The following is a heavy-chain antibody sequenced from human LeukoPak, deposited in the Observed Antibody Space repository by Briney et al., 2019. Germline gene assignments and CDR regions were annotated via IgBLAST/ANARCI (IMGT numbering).Heavy chain of an antibody. CDR1: GFTFSSYW. CDR3: AKDPDYDILTGSFDY. Sequence: GGSLRLSCAASGFTFSSYWMSWGRQAPGKGLEWVANIKQGGSEKYYVDSVKGRFTISRDNAKNSLYLQMNSLRAEDTAVYYCAKDPDYDILTGSFDYWGQGTLVTVSS. J-gene: IGHJ4*02. D-gene: IGHD3-9*01. V-gene: IGHV3-7*01. CDR2: IKQGGSEK.